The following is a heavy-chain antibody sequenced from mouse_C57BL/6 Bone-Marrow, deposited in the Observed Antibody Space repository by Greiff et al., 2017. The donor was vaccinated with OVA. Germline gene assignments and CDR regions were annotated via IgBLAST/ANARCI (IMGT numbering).Heavy chain of an antibody. CDR1: GFTFSSYA. Sequence: DVHLVESGGGLVKPGGSLKLSCAASGFTFSSYAMSWVRQTPEKRLEWVATISDGGSYTYYPDNVKGRFTISRDNAKNNLYLQMSHLKSEDTAMYYCARRAWFAYWGQGTLVTVSA. V-gene: IGHV5-4*01. J-gene: IGHJ3*01. CDR2: ISDGGSYT. CDR3: ARRAWFAY.